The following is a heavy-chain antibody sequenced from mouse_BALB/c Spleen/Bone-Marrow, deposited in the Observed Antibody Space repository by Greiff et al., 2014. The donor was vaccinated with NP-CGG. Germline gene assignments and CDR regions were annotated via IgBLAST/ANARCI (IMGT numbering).Heavy chain of an antibody. CDR3: ASYYRYDGAY. CDR2: IWAGGST. D-gene: IGHD2-14*01. V-gene: IGHV2-9*02. Sequence: VQLQQSGPGLAAPSQSLSITCTVSGFSLTNYGVHWVRQPPGKGLEWLGVIWAGGSTNYNSALMSRLTISKDNSKSQVFLKMSSLQTDDTAMYYCASYYRYDGAYWGQGTLVTVSA. CDR1: GFSLTNYG. J-gene: IGHJ3*01.